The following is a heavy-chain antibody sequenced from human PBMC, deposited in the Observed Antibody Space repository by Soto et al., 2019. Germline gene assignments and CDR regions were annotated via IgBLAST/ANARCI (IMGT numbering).Heavy chain of an antibody. D-gene: IGHD3-22*01. CDR2: ISGRGDKT. V-gene: IGHV3-23*01. J-gene: IGHJ4*02. CDR1: GFTFSNYG. Sequence: GGSLRLSCAASGFTFSNYGMTWVRQAPGKGLEWVSGISGRGDKTNYADSVKGRFTISRDNSKNTLYLQMNSLRAEDTAVYYCAKDRDYYDSSGYYGYWGQGTLVTVSS. CDR3: AKDRDYYDSSGYYGY.